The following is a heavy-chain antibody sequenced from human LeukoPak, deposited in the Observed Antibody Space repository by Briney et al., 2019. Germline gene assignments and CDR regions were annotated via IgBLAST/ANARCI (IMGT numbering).Heavy chain of an antibody. J-gene: IGHJ4*02. Sequence: ASVKVSCKASGYTFTNYGITWVRQAPGQGLEWMGWISAYNGNTNYAQKLQGRVTMTTDTSTSTAYMELRSLRSDDTAVYYCARVTYYYDSSGYFKEPNFDYWGQGTLVTVSS. D-gene: IGHD3-22*01. CDR1: GYTFTNYG. CDR3: ARVTYYYDSSGYFKEPNFDY. V-gene: IGHV1-18*01. CDR2: ISAYNGNT.